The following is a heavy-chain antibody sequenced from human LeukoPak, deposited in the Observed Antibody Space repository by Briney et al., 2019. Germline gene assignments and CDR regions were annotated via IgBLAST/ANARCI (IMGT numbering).Heavy chain of an antibody. D-gene: IGHD2-15*01. CDR2: IYSGGST. J-gene: IGHJ4*02. CDR3: ARRNLYCSGGSCYREY. CDR1: GFTVSSNY. Sequence: PGGSLRLSCAASGFTVSSNYMSWVRQAPGKGLEWVSVIYSGGSTYYADSVKGRFTISRDNSKSTLYLQMNSLRAEDTAVYYCARRNLYCSGGSCYREYWGQGTLVTVSS. V-gene: IGHV3-53*01.